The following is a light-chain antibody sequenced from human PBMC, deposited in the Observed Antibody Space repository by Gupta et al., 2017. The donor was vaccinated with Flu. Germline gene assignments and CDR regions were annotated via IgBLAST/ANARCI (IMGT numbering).Light chain of an antibody. CDR2: DVS. J-gene: IGLJ1*01. CDR1: SSDVGGFNY. V-gene: IGLV2-14*04. Sequence: SSDVGGFNYVSWYQQHPGKAPKLMIYDVSNRPSGISNRFSGSKSGNTASLTISGLQAEDEADYYCSSYTSSSTPDVFGTGTKVTAL. CDR3: SSYTSSSTPDV.